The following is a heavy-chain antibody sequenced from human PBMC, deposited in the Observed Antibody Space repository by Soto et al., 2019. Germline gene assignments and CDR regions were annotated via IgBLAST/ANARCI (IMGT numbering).Heavy chain of an antibody. J-gene: IGHJ5*02. CDR3: ARRSLTGTKGVLDP. CDR2: IYYSGIT. V-gene: IGHV4-39*01. Sequence: PSETLSLTCTFSGGSIISSIYYRGWIRQPPGKGLLWIGSIYYSGITYYNPSLKSRVTISVDTSNNQFSLKLGSVPAADTVVYYCARRSLTGTKGVLDPWGQGTLVTVS. D-gene: IGHD1-7*01. CDR1: GGSIISSIYY.